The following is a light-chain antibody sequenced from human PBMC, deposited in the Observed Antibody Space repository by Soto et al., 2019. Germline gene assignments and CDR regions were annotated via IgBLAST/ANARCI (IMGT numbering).Light chain of an antibody. Sequence: TQSPPTLSASAGDRVTITCRASESISSSYLAWYQQKPGQAPRLLIYGPSNRATGIPDRFSGSGSGTDFTLTISSLEPEDFAVYFCQHYGTSPFTFGQGTRLEI. J-gene: IGKJ5*01. CDR2: GPS. V-gene: IGKV3-20*01. CDR1: ESISSSY. CDR3: QHYGTSPFT.